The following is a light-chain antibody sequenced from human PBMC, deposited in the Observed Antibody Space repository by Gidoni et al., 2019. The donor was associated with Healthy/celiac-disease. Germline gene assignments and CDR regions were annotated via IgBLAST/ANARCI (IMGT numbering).Light chain of an antibody. V-gene: IGKV1-5*03. CDR2: KAS. J-gene: IGKJ1*01. Sequence: DIQLTESPSTLSASVGDRVTNTCRASQSLSSWLAWYQQKPGKAPKLLIYKASSLESGVPSRFSGSGSGTEFTLTISSLQPDDFATYYCQQYNSYSRTFGQGTKVEIK. CDR1: QSLSSW. CDR3: QQYNSYSRT.